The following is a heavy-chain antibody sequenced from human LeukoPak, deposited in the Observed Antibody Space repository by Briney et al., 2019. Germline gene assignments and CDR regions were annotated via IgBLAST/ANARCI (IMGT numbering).Heavy chain of an antibody. CDR2: ISWNSGSI. Sequence: PGGSLRLSCAASGFTFDDYAMHWVRQAPGKGLEWVSGISWNSGSIGYADSVKGRFTISRDNAKNSLYLQMNSLRAEDTALYYCAKDAYGDPYGAFDIWGQGTMVTVSS. CDR1: GFTFDDYA. J-gene: IGHJ3*02. D-gene: IGHD4-17*01. V-gene: IGHV3-9*01. CDR3: AKDAYGDPYGAFDI.